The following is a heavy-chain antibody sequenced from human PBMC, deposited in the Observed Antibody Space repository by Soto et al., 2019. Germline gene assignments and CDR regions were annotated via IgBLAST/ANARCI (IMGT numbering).Heavy chain of an antibody. CDR1: GFTITYYG. J-gene: IGHJ4*02. D-gene: IGHD5-18*01. CDR3: ARNFAPQGQYNFDY. CDR2: LSSDGSSE. Sequence: PGGSLRLSCAASGFTITYYGMHWVRQAPGKGLEWVAALSSDGSSEHYADSVKGRFSVSRDSIKNSMFLQISSLKGEDTAVYFCARNFAPQGQYNFDYWGQGTLVTVSS. V-gene: IGHV3-33*01.